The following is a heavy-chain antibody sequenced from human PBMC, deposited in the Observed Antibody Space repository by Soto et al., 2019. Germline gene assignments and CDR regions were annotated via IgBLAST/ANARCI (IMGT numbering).Heavy chain of an antibody. V-gene: IGHV3-15*01. J-gene: IGHJ5*02. D-gene: IGHD3-10*01. CDR1: GFTFSTAW. CDR2: IKTTSDGGTI. Sequence: EVQLVESGGGLVKPGESLRLSCAASGFTFSTAWMTWVRQAPGRGLEWVARIKTTSDGGTIHYAAPVKGRFTISRDDSKDKLFRKMNSLKIEDTALYYCIRDPYGSTWGQGTLVTVSS. CDR3: IRDPYGST.